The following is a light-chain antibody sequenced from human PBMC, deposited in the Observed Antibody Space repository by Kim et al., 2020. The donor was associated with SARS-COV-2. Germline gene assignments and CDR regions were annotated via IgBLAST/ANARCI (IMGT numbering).Light chain of an antibody. CDR1: NSNIGANYD. Sequence: RVTISCTGSNSNIGANYDVHCNQQLPGTAPKLLIYGNTHRPSGVPDRFSGSKSGTSASLAITGLQSEDEADYYCQSYDSSLSAWVFGGGTKVTVL. CDR3: QSYDSSLSAWV. V-gene: IGLV1-40*01. CDR2: GNT. J-gene: IGLJ3*02.